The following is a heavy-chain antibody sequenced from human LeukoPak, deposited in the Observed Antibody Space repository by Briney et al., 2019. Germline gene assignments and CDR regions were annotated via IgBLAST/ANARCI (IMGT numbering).Heavy chain of an antibody. CDR2: IYHSGST. CDR1: GGCISSGGYS. CDR3: ARGDYGGNFDY. D-gene: IGHD4-23*01. J-gene: IGHJ4*02. V-gene: IGHV4-30-2*01. Sequence: SQTLSLTCAVSGGCISSGGYSWSWIRQPPGKGLEWIGYIYHSGSTYYNPSLKSRVTISVDRSKNQFSLKLSSVTAADTAVYYCARGDYGGNFDYWGQGTLVTVSS.